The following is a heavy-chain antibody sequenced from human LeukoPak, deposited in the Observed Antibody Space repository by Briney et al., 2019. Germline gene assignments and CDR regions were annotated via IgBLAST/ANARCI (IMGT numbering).Heavy chain of an antibody. V-gene: IGHV4-59*12. CDR3: ARGPYGSGSYDFDF. CDR1: GGSISSYY. D-gene: IGHD3-10*01. Sequence: SETLSLTCTVSGGSISSYYWSWIRQPPGKGLEWIGYIYYSGSTNYNPSLKSRVTISVDTSKNQFSLNLSSVTAADTAVYYCARGPYGSGSYDFDFWGQGTLVTVSS. J-gene: IGHJ4*02. CDR2: IYYSGST.